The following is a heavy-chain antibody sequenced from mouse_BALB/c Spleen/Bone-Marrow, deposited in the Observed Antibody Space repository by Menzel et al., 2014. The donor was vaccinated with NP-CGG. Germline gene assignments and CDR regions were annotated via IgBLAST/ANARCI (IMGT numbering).Heavy chain of an antibody. D-gene: IGHD1-1*01. J-gene: IGHJ4*01. CDR1: GYTFTSYY. Sequence: QVQLQQPGAELVKPGASVKLSCKASGYTFTSYYMYWVKQRPGQGFEWIGEINPSNGGTNFNEKFKSKATLTVDKSSSTAYMQLSSLTSEDSAVHYCTRDHGSSYDAMDHWGQGTSVTVSS. CDR3: TRDHGSSYDAMDH. V-gene: IGHV1S81*02. CDR2: INPSNGGT.